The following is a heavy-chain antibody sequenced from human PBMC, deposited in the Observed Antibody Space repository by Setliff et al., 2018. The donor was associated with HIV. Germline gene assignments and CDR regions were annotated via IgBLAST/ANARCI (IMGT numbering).Heavy chain of an antibody. CDR2: IGSYSGYT. CDR3: VRGHCNSDKCWYTWFDP. V-gene: IGHV1-18*01. D-gene: IGHD2-2*01. J-gene: IGHJ5*02. CDR1: NYTLINYG. Sequence: RASVKVSCKASNYTLINYGVSWVRQAPGQGLEWMGWIGSYSGYTIYAQKFQDRLTMTTDTSTTTASMELRSLRSDDTAVYYCVRGHCNSDKCWYTWFDPWGQGNLVTVSS.